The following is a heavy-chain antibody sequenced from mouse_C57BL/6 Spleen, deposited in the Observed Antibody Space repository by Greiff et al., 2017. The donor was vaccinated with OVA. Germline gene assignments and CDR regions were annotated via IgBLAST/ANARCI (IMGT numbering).Heavy chain of an antibody. CDR3: ARTTVVYRYFDV. Sequence: VKLVESGPGLVQPSQSLSITCTVSGFSFTSYGVHWVRQSPGKGLEWLGVIWSGGSTDYNAAFISRLSISKDNSKSQVFFKMNSLQADDTTIYYCARTTVVYRYFDVWGTGTTVTVSS. J-gene: IGHJ1*03. CDR2: IWSGGST. CDR1: GFSFTSYG. D-gene: IGHD1-1*01. V-gene: IGHV2-2*01.